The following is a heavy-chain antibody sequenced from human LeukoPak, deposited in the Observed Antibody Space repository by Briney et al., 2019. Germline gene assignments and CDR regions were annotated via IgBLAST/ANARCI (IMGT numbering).Heavy chain of an antibody. CDR1: GFTFSSYG. CDR2: ISGSGGTT. D-gene: IGHD3-10*01. V-gene: IGHV3-23*01. Sequence: GGSLRLSCAASGFTFSSYGMSWVRQAPGKGLEWVSSISGSGGTTYYADSVKGRFTISRDNSKNSLYLQMNILRAEDTAVYYCAEGSGGSGSYSKYYFDYWGQGTLVTVSS. CDR3: AEGSGGSGSYSKYYFDY. J-gene: IGHJ4*02.